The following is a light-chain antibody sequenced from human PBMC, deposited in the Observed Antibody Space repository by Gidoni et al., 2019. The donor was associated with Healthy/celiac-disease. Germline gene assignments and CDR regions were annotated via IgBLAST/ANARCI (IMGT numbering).Light chain of an antibody. CDR1: QSVLYSSNNKNY. CDR3: QHLFT. CDR2: WAS. V-gene: IGKV4-1*01. Sequence: DIVMTQSPDSLAVSLGERATINCKSSQSVLYSSNNKNYLAWYQQKPGQPPKLLIYWASTRESGVPDRFSGSGSGTDFTLTISSLQAEDVAVYYCQHLFTFXPXTKVXIK. J-gene: IGKJ3*01.